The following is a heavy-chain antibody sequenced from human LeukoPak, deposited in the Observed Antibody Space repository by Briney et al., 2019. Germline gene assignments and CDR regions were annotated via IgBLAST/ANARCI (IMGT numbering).Heavy chain of an antibody. Sequence: GGSLRLSCAASGFTFDGYAMSWVRQAPGKGLVWVSRINSDGTSTSSADSVKGRFTISRDNAKNTLYLQMNSLRAEDTAVYYCARQYSTLSEFDYWGQGTLVTVSS. J-gene: IGHJ4*02. CDR2: INSDGTST. V-gene: IGHV3-74*01. CDR3: ARQYSTLSEFDY. CDR1: GFTFDGYA. D-gene: IGHD2/OR15-2a*01.